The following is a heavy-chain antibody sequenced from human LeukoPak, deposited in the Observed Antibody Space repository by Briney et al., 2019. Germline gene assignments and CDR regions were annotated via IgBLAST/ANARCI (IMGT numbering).Heavy chain of an antibody. D-gene: IGHD2/OR15-2a*01. J-gene: IGHJ3*02. V-gene: IGHV5-51*01. Sequence: GESLKISCKGSGYSFTIYWLGWVRQMPGKGLEWMGIIYPGDSDTRYSPSFQGQVTISADKSITTAYLQWSSLKASDTAMYYCARRFPFFGDAFDIWGQGTMVTVSS. CDR1: GYSFTIYW. CDR2: IYPGDSDT. CDR3: ARRFPFFGDAFDI.